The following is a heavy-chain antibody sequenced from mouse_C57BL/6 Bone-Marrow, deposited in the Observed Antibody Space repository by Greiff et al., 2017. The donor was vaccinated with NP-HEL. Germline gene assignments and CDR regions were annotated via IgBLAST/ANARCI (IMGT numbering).Heavy chain of an antibody. V-gene: IGHV1-72*01. CDR1: GYTFTSYW. J-gene: IGHJ1*03. CDR2: IDPNSGGT. D-gene: IGHD1-1*01. CDR3: ARTYYYGSSYSYWYFDV. Sequence: QVQLQQPGAELVKPGASVKLSCKASGYTFTSYWMHWVKQRPGRGREWIGRIDPNSGGTKYNEKFKSKATLTVDKPSSTAYMQLSSLTSEDSAVYYCARTYYYGSSYSYWYFDVWGTGTTVTVSS.